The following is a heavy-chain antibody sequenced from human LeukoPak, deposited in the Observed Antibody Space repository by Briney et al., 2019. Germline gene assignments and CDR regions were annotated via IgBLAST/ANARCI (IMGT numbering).Heavy chain of an antibody. V-gene: IGHV1-2*02. D-gene: IGHD6-19*01. CDR2: INPNSGGT. CDR3: ATYSSGWYSLGAFDI. CDR1: GYTFTGYY. J-gene: IGHJ3*02. Sequence: GASVKVSCKSSGYTFTGYYMRWVRQAPGQGLEWMGWINPNSGGTNYAQKSQGRVTMTRDTSISTAYMGLSRLRSDDTAVYYCATYSSGWYSLGAFDIWGQGTMVTVSS.